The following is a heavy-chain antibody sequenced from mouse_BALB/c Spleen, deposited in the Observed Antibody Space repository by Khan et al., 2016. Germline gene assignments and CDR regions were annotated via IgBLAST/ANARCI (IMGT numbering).Heavy chain of an antibody. V-gene: IGHV3-2*02. CDR2: ISYSGST. CDR1: GYSITSDYA. CDR3: ARSGQLGLRWFAY. J-gene: IGHJ3*01. Sequence: EVQLQESGPGLVKPSQSLSLTCTVTGYSITSDYAWNWIRQFPGNKLEWMGYISYSGSTSYNHSLKSRISITRDTSKNQFFLQLNSVTTEDTATYYCARSGQLGLRWFAYWGQGTLVTVSA. D-gene: IGHD3-2*01.